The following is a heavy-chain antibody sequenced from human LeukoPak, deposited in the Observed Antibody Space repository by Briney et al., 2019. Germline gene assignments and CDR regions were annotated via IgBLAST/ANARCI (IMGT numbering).Heavy chain of an antibody. Sequence: ASVKVSCKASGGTFSSYAISWVRQAPGQGLEWMGGIIPIFGTANYAQKFQGRVTITADESTSTAYMELRSLRSEDTAVYYCARAGGAVVVVAATYFDYWGQGTLVTVSS. D-gene: IGHD2-15*01. CDR1: GGTFSSYA. V-gene: IGHV1-69*13. J-gene: IGHJ4*02. CDR2: IIPIFGTA. CDR3: ARAGGAVVVVAATYFDY.